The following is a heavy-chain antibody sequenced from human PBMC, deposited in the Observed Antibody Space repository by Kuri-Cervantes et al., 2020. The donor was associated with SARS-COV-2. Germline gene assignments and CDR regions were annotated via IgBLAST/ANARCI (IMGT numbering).Heavy chain of an antibody. CDR2: ISYDGSNK. V-gene: IGHV3-30*04. CDR1: GFTFSSYA. CDR3: ARGGRYCSSTSCYAHDY. J-gene: IGHJ4*02. D-gene: IGHD2-2*01. Sequence: GESLKISCAASGFTFSSYAMHWVRQAPGKGLEWVAVISYDGSNKYYADSAKGRFTISRDNSKNTLYLQMNSLRAEDTAVYYCARGGRYCSSTSCYAHDYWGQGTLVTVSS.